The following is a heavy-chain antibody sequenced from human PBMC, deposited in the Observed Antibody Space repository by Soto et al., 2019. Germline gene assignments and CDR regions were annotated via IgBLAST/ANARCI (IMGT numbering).Heavy chain of an antibody. J-gene: IGHJ6*02. Sequence: QVQLQESGPGLVKPSETLSLTCTVSGGSISSYYWSWIRQPPGKGLEWIGYIYYSGSTNYNPSLKRRVTISVDTSKNQFSLKLSSVTAADTAVYYCARGAAARGRYGMDVWGQGTTVTVSS. D-gene: IGHD6-13*01. CDR1: GGSISSYY. V-gene: IGHV4-59*01. CDR2: IYYSGST. CDR3: ARGAAARGRYGMDV.